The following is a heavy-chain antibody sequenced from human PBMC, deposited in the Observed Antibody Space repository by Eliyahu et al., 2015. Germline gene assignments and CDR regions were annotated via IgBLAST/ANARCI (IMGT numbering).Heavy chain of an antibody. J-gene: IGHJ6*03. V-gene: IGHV4-34*01. CDR1: GGSFSGYY. CDR3: ARGPYGSGGRYYYYYMDV. CDR2: INHSGST. Sequence: QVQLQQWGAGLLKPSETLSLTCAVYGGSFSGYYWSWIRQPPGKGLEWIGEINHSGSTNYNPSLKSRVTISVDTSKNQFSLKLSSVTAADTAVYYCARGPYGSGGRYYYYYMDVWGKGTTVTVSS. D-gene: IGHD3-10*01.